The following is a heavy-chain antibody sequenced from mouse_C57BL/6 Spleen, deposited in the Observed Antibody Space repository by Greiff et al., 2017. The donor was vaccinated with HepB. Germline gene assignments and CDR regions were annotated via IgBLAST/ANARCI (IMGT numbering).Heavy chain of an antibody. Sequence: EVKLQESVAELVRPGASVKLSCTASGFNIKNTYMHWVKQRPEQGLEWIGRIDPANDNTKYAPKFQGKATITADTSSNTAYLQLSSLTSEDTAIYYCAQTAQATYYAMDYWGQGTSVTVSS. J-gene: IGHJ4*01. V-gene: IGHV14-3*01. CDR1: GFNIKNTY. CDR2: IDPANDNT. CDR3: AQTAQATYYAMDY. D-gene: IGHD3-2*02.